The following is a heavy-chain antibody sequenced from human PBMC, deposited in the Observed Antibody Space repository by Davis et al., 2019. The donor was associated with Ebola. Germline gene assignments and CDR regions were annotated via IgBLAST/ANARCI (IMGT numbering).Heavy chain of an antibody. D-gene: IGHD2-8*01. V-gene: IGHV4-34*01. CDR3: ARDRYCTNGACHYHYYGMDV. CDR2: INHSGSS. Sequence: SETLSLTCAVYGGSFSGYYWSWIRQPPGKGLEWIGEINHSGSSNYNPSLKSRVTIFVDTSKNQFSLKLSSVTAADTAVYYCARDRYCTNGACHYHYYGMDVWGKGTTVTVSS. J-gene: IGHJ6*04. CDR1: GGSFSGYY.